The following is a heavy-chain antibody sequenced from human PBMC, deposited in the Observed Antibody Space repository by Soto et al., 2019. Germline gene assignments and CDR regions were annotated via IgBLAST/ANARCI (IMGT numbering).Heavy chain of an antibody. CDR3: ARGPDIVVVPAGINWFDP. J-gene: IGHJ5*02. V-gene: IGHV3-21*01. D-gene: IGHD2-2*01. Sequence: EVQLLESGGGLVQPGGSLRLSCAASGFTFSSYAMSWVRQAPGKGLEWVSSISSSSSYIYYADSVKGRFTISRDNAKNSLYLQMNSLRAEDTAVYYCARGPDIVVVPAGINWFDPWGQGTLVTVSS. CDR1: GFTFSSYA. CDR2: ISSSSSYI.